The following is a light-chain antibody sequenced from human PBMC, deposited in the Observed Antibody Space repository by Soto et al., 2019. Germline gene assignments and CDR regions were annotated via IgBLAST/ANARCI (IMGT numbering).Light chain of an antibody. Sequence: EIGLTQSAGTLSLSPGERATLSCRASQTVRNNYLAWYQQKPGQAPRLLMFRTSSRATGFPARFSGSGSGTEFNLTISSLQSEDFGVYYCQQYNNWPRATFGGGTKVDI. J-gene: IGKJ4*01. CDR2: RTS. V-gene: IGKV3-15*01. CDR3: QQYNNWPRAT. CDR1: QTVRNN.